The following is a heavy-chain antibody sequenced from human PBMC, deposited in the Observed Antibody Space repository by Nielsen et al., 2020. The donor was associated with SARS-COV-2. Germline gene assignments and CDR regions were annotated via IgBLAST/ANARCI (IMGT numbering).Heavy chain of an antibody. CDR3: AHGLGPREFDY. J-gene: IGHJ4*02. CDR1: GFTFSSYA. Sequence: GESLKISCAASGFTFSSYAMHWVRQAPGKGLEWVAVISYDGSNKYYADSVKGRFTISRDNSKNTLYLQMNSLRAEDTAVYYCAHGLGPREFDYWGQGTLVTVSS. V-gene: IGHV3-30-3*01. CDR2: ISYDGSNK. D-gene: IGHD6-19*01.